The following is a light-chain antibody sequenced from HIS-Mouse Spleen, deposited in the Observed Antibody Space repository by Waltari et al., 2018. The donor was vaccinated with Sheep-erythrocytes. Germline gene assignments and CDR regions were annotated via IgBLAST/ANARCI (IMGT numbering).Light chain of an antibody. CDR2: DVS. CDR1: SSDVGAYNY. Sequence: QSALTQPRSVSGSPGQSVTISCTGTSSDVGAYNYVSRYQQHPGKAPKLMIYDVSKRPSGVPDRFSGSKSGNSASLTISGLQAEDEADYYCCSYAGSYNHVFATGTKVTVL. J-gene: IGLJ1*01. V-gene: IGLV2-11*01. CDR3: CSYAGSYNHV.